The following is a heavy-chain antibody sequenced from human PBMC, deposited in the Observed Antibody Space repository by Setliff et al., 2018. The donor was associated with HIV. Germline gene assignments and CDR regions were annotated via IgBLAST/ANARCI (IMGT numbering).Heavy chain of an antibody. CDR3: AAGEITMVRGVIRYYYYGMDV. CDR1: GFTFSSSA. V-gene: IGHV1-58*02. J-gene: IGHJ6*02. Sequence: SVKVSCKASGFTFSSSAMQWVRQARGQRLGYIGWIVVGSGDTNYSQKFQERLTITRDMSTSTAYMELNSLRSEDTAVYYCAAGEITMVRGVIRYYYYGMDVWGQGTTVTVSS. CDR2: IVVGSGDT. D-gene: IGHD3-10*01.